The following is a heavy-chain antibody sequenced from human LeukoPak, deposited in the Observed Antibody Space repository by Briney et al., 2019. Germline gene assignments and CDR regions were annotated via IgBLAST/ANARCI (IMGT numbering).Heavy chain of an antibody. CDR3: ARSSKWFRESRLDY. V-gene: IGHV4-34*01. D-gene: IGHD3-10*01. CDR1: GGSFSGYY. J-gene: IGHJ4*02. Sequence: SETLSLACAVYGGSFSGYYWSWIRQPPGRGLEWIGEINHSGSTNYNPSLKSRVTISVDTSKNQFSLKLSSVTAADTAVYYCARSSKWFRESRLDYWGQGTLVTVSS. CDR2: INHSGST.